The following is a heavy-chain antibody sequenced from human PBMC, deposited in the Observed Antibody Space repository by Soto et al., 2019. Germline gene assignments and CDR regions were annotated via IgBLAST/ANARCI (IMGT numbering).Heavy chain of an antibody. J-gene: IGHJ4*02. CDR1: GGSISSGGYY. CDR2: IYYSGST. V-gene: IGHV4-31*03. D-gene: IGHD3-22*01. CDR3: ASARGGYYYDTSGYYAIDY. Sequence: QVQLQESGPGLVKPSQTLSLTCTVSGGSISSGGYYWSWIRQHPGKGLDWIGYIYYSGSTYYNPSLKSRVTMSVDTSKNQFSLKLSSVTAADTAVYYCASARGGYYYDTSGYYAIDYWGQGTLVTVSS.